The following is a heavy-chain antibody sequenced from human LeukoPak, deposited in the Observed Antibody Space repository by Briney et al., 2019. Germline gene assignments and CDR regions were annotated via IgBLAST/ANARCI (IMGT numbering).Heavy chain of an antibody. CDR2: IYYSGST. CDR3: ASWLGYCSGGSCYTPGRNAFDI. Sequence: SETLSLTCTVSGGSITSSSYYWGWIRQPPGKGLEWIGSIYYSGSTYYNPSLKSRVTISVDTSKNQFSLKLSSVTAADTAVYYCASWLGYCSGGSCYTPGRNAFDIWGQGTMVTVSS. CDR1: GGSITSSSYY. D-gene: IGHD2-15*01. J-gene: IGHJ3*02. V-gene: IGHV4-39*07.